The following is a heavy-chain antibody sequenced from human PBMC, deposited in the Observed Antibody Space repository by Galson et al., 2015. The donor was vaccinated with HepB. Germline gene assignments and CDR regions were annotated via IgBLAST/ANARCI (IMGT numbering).Heavy chain of an antibody. V-gene: IGHV2-5*02. CDR1: GFSLSTSGVG. CDR3: AHWISSGSYYGNYYYYGMDV. J-gene: IGHJ6*02. CDR2: IYWDDDK. Sequence: PALVKPTQTLTLTCTFSGFSLSTSGVGVGWIRQPPGKALEWLALIYWDDDKRYSPSLKSRLTITKDTSKNQVVLTMTNMDPVDTATYYCAHWISSGSYYGNYYYYGMDVWGQGTTVTVSS. D-gene: IGHD3-10*01.